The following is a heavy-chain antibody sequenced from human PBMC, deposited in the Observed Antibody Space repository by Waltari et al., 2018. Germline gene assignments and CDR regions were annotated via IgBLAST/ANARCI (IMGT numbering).Heavy chain of an antibody. V-gene: IGHV3-23*04. CDR2: ISGSGGST. J-gene: IGHJ2*01. Sequence: EVQLVESGGGLVQPGGSLRLSCAASGFTFSSYAMSWVRQAPGKGLGWVSAISGSGGSTYYADSVKGRFTISRDNSKNTLYLQMNSLRAEDTAVYYCAKGVDCSSTSCYPTYWYFDLWGRGTLVTVSS. D-gene: IGHD2-2*01. CDR1: GFTFSSYA. CDR3: AKGVDCSSTSCYPTYWYFDL.